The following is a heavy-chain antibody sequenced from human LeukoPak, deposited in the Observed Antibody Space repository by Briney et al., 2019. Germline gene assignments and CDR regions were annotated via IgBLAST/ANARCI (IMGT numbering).Heavy chain of an antibody. J-gene: IGHJ3*02. D-gene: IGHD2-2*01. CDR2: IIPIFGTA. Sequence: SVKVSCKASGGTFSSYAISWVRQAPGQGLEWMGGIIPIFGTANYAQKFQGGVTITADESTSTAYMELSSLRSEDTAVYYCARTDCSSTSCYEAGQGAFDIWGQGTMVTVSS. V-gene: IGHV1-69*01. CDR1: GGTFSSYA. CDR3: ARTDCSSTSCYEAGQGAFDI.